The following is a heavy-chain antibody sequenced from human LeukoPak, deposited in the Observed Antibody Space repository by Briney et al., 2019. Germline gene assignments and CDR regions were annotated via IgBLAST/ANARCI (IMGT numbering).Heavy chain of an antibody. CDR3: ARTLGGDYLFDY. J-gene: IGHJ4*02. Sequence: ASVKVSCKASGYTFTGYYMHWVRQAPGQGLEWMGWINPNSGGTNYAQKFQGRVTMTRDTSNSTAYMELSRLRSDDTAVYYCARTLGGDYLFDYWGQGTLVTVSS. D-gene: IGHD2-21*02. V-gene: IGHV1-2*02. CDR2: INPNSGGT. CDR1: GYTFTGYY.